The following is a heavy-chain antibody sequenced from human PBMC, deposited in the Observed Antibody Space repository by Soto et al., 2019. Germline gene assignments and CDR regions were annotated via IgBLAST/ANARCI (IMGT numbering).Heavy chain of an antibody. D-gene: IGHD6-13*01. J-gene: IGHJ3*02. CDR2: TYYRSKWYN. Sequence: QVQLQQSGPGLVKPSQTLSLTCAISGDSVSSNSAAWNWIRQSPSRGLECLGRTYYRSKWYNDYAVSVKSRITINPDTTKNQFSLQLNSVAPEDTAVYYCARDQELVTSPLVPGRDAFDIWGQGTMVTVSS. CDR3: ARDQELVTSPLVPGRDAFDI. V-gene: IGHV6-1*01. CDR1: GDSVSSNSAA.